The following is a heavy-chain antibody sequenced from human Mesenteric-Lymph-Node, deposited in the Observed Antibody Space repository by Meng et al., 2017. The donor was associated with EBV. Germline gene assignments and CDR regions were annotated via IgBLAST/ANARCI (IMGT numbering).Heavy chain of an antibody. CDR2: ISPYNGNT. D-gene: IGHD5-24*01. CDR3: ARDGSGDGYTFDY. CDR1: GYTFTNYG. Sequence: QGQRVQSGAEVKKPWASVKVSCKASGYTFTNYGINWVRQAPGQGIEWMGGISPYNGNTYSAQKFQGRVTMTTDTSTDTAYIELRSLRSDDTAVYSCARDGSGDGYTFDYWGQGTLVTVSS. V-gene: IGHV1-18*01. J-gene: IGHJ4*02.